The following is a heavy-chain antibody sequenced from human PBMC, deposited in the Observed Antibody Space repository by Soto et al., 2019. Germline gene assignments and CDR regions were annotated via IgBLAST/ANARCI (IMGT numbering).Heavy chain of an antibody. V-gene: IGHV3-9*01. CDR3: AKDIRSGWYVRDAFDI. Sequence: GGSLRLSCAASGFTFDDYAMHWVRQVSGKGLEWVSGINWNSGNTGYADSVKGRFTISRDNAKNSLYLQMNSLRAEDTALYYCAKDIRSGWYVRDAFDIWGQGTMVTVSS. D-gene: IGHD6-19*01. CDR1: GFTFDDYA. CDR2: INWNSGNT. J-gene: IGHJ3*02.